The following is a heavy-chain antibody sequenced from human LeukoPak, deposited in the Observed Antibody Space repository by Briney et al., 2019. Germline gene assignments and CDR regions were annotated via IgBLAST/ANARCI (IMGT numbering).Heavy chain of an antibody. Sequence: TGGSLRLSCAASGFTFSSYAMSWVRQAPGKGLEWASAISGSGGSTYYADSVEGRFTISRDNSKNTLYLQMNSLRAEDTAVYYCARAGSHWHYVYWGQGTVVTVSS. CDR2: ISGSGGST. CDR3: ARAGSHWHYVY. D-gene: IGHD3-10*01. CDR1: GFTFSSYA. V-gene: IGHV3-23*01. J-gene: IGHJ4*02.